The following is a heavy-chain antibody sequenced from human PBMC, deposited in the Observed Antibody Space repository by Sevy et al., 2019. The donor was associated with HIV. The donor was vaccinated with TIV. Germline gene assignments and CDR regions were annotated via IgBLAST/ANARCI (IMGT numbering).Heavy chain of an antibody. CDR2: IKQDGSEK. CDR3: AMGGRYCGSTSCYTNWFDP. J-gene: IGHJ5*02. D-gene: IGHD2-2*02. Sequence: GGSLRLSCAASGFAFSSYWMSWVRQAPGKGLEWVANIKQDGSEKYYVDSVKGRFTIARDNAKNSLYLQMNSLRAEDTAVYYCAMGGRYCGSTSCYTNWFDPWGQGTLVTVSS. CDR1: GFAFSSYW. V-gene: IGHV3-7*01.